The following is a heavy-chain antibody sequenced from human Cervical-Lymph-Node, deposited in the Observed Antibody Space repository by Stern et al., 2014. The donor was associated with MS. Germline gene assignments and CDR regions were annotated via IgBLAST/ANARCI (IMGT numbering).Heavy chain of an antibody. CDR1: GFSLTTREMR. J-gene: IGHJ6*02. V-gene: IGHV2-70*04. CDR3: ARAKSGGAMEV. D-gene: IGHD5-12*01. Sequence: VTLRESGPALVKPTQTLTLICTFSGFSLTTREMRVTWIRQPPGKALEWLARIDWDDDKCYSTSLRSRLTISKDTSRNQVALTMTNVQPVDTATYYCARAKSGGAMEVWGQGTTVTVSS. CDR2: IDWDDDK.